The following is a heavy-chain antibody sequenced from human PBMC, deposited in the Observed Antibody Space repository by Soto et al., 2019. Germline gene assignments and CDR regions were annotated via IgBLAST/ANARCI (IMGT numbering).Heavy chain of an antibody. CDR3: ARPSEQIWLRFPFDN. D-gene: IGHD5-18*01. Sequence: GSLRLSCAASGFTFGYYCMSWVRQAPGKGLEWVANIRQDGSEKFYVDSVKGRFTISRDNAKNSLYLQMNSLRAEDTAVYYCARPSEQIWLRFPFDNWCQGTLVTVSS. CDR2: IRQDGSEK. J-gene: IGHJ4*02. V-gene: IGHV3-7*01. CDR1: GFTFGYYC.